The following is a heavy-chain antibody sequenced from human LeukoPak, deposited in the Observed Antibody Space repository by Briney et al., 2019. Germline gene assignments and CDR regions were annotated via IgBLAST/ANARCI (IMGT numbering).Heavy chain of an antibody. D-gene: IGHD3-3*01. J-gene: IGHJ4*02. CDR1: GFTFSSYA. V-gene: IGHV3-23*01. CDR3: AKVGQPWSIWSYFDY. Sequence: GGSLRLSCAASGFTFSSYAINWVRQAPGKGLGWVSEISGSGDNKYYAGSVKGRFTISRDNTKNTLYLQMNSLRAEDTAVYYCAKVGQPWSIWSYFDYWGQGTLVTVSS. CDR2: ISGSGDNK.